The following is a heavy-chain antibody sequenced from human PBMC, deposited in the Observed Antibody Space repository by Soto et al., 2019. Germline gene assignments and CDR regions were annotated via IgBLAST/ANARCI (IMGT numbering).Heavy chain of an antibody. CDR3: ARERWSVVPAAIFADAFDI. V-gene: IGHV6-1*01. CDR2: TYYRSKWYN. Sequence: SQTLSLTCAISGDRVSSNSAAWNWIRQSPSRGLEWLGRTYYRSKWYNDYAVSVKSRITINPDTSKNQFSLQLNSVTPEDTAVYYCARERWSVVPAAIFADAFDIWGQGTMVTVSS. D-gene: IGHD2-2*01. CDR1: GDRVSSNSAA. J-gene: IGHJ3*02.